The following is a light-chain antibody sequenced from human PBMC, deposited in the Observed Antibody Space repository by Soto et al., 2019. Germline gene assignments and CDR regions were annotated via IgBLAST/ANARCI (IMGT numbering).Light chain of an antibody. J-gene: IGLJ1*01. CDR2: YDD. CDR1: SSNIGNNA. Sequence: QSVLTQPPSVSEAPRQRVTISCSGSSSNIGNNAVNWYQQLPGKATKLLIYYDDLLPSGVSDRFSGSKSGTSASLAISGLQSEDEADYYCAAWDDSLNGYVFGTGTKLTVL. CDR3: AAWDDSLNGYV. V-gene: IGLV1-36*01.